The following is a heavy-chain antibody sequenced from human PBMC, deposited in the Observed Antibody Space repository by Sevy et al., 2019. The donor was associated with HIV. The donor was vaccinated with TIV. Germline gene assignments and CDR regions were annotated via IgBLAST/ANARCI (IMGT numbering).Heavy chain of an antibody. J-gene: IGHJ4*02. CDR3: TKALMEASMGFDH. Sequence: ASVKVSCKASGGTFSTYAFNWVRQAPGQGLEWVGGIIPILGTTNYAQKFQGRVSIIADESTGTAYMTLSRLTCEDTAVYYCTKALMEASMGFDHWGQGALVTVSS. V-gene: IGHV1-69*13. D-gene: IGHD2-8*01. CDR2: IIPILGTT. CDR1: GGTFSTYA.